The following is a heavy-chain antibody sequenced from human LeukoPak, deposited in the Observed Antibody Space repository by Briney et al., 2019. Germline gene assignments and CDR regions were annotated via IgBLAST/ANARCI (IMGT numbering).Heavy chain of an antibody. CDR3: ARQGRNFDTLGGAKSWFDP. Sequence: SETLSLTCTVSGGSITNRTYYWGWIRQAPGKGLEWIATIYYSGATYHNPSLKSRVTITIDTSKNQFSLRLNSVNAADTAVYYCARQGRNFDTLGGAKSWFDPWGQGTLVTVSS. J-gene: IGHJ5*02. CDR2: IYYSGAT. V-gene: IGHV4-39*01. CDR1: GGSITNRTYY. D-gene: IGHD2/OR15-2a*01.